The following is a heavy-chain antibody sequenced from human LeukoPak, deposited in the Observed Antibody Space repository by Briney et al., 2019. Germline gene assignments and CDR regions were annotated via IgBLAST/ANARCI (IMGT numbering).Heavy chain of an antibody. D-gene: IGHD2-2*02. CDR3: TSNLYCSTSSCYTLDN. Sequence: GGSLRLSCAASGFTFSNGWMSWVRQAPGKGLEWVGRIKSKSERGTTDYAAPGKGRFTISRDGSTNTVHLHMNSLKTEDTAMYFCTSNLYCSTSSCYTLDNWGQGTLVAVSP. CDR1: GFTFSNGW. V-gene: IGHV3-15*01. J-gene: IGHJ4*02. CDR2: IKSKSERGTT.